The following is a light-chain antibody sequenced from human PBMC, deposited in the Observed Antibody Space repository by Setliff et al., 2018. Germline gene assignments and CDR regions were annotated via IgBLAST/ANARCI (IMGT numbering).Light chain of an antibody. V-gene: IGLV1-47*01. J-gene: IGLJ2*01. CDR3: AAWDDSLRSVV. CDR2: TSN. Sequence: QSALTQPPSASGSPGQSVTISCTGTSNDVWGHNYVSWYQQLPGTAPRLLIYTSNQRPSGIPDRFSASESGTSASLAISGLRSEDEADYHCAAWDDSLRSVVFGGGTK. CDR1: SNDVWGHNY.